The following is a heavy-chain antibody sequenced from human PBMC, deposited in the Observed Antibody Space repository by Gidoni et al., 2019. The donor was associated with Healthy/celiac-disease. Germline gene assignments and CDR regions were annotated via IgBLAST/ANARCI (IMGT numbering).Heavy chain of an antibody. CDR1: GFTFSNAW. D-gene: IGHD3-10*01. CDR3: TTRPLLWFGGDSSDFDC. V-gene: IGHV3-15*07. J-gene: IGHJ4*02. CDR2: IKSKTDGGTT. Sequence: EVQLVESGGGLVQPGESLRLSCAASGFTFSNAWMNWVRQAPGKGLEWGGRIKSKTDGGTTDYAAPVKGRFTISRDDSKNTLFLQMNSLRSEDTAVYYCTTRPLLWFGGDSSDFDCWGQGTLVTVSS.